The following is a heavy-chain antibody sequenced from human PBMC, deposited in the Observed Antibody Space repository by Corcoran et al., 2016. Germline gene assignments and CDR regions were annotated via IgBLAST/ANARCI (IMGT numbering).Heavy chain of an antibody. CDR1: GFTFSSYG. D-gene: IGHD3-3*01. V-gene: IGHV3-30*18. Sequence: QVQLVESGGGVVQPGRSLRLSCAASGFTFSSYGMHWVRQAPGKGLEWVAVISYDGSNKYYADSVKGRFTISRDNSKNTLYLQMNSLRAEETVVYYGAKDFLWGGGDYWGQGTLVTVSS. CDR3: AKDFLWGGGDY. CDR2: ISYDGSNK. J-gene: IGHJ4*02.